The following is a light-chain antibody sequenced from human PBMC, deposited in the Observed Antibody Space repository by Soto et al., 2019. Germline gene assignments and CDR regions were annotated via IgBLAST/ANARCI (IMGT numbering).Light chain of an antibody. Sequence: DIQMTQSPSFLSASVGDRATITCRASQSIGKHLNWYQQKPGKAPKFLIYGASTLQSGVPSRFTGSGSGTDFTLTVNSLQAEDFATYYCQQSYTSPTTFGQGTRLEIK. V-gene: IGKV1-39*01. CDR1: QSIGKH. CDR3: QQSYTSPTT. J-gene: IGKJ5*01. CDR2: GAS.